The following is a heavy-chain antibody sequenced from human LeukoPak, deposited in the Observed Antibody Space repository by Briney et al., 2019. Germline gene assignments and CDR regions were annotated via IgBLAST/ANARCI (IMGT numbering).Heavy chain of an antibody. J-gene: IGHJ4*02. CDR1: GFTFSSYG. D-gene: IGHD5-12*01. Sequence: PGGSLRLSCAASGFTFSSYGMHWVRQAPGKGLEWVAVISYDGSNKYYADSVKGRFTISRDNSKNTLYLQMNSLRAEDTAVYYCAKDRHSGYDLYYFDYWGQGTLVTVSS. CDR2: ISYDGSNK. V-gene: IGHV3-30*18. CDR3: AKDRHSGYDLYYFDY.